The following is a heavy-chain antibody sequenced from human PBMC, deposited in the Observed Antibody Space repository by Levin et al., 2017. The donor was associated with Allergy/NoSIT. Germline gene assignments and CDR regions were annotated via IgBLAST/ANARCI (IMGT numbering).Heavy chain of an antibody. D-gene: IGHD6-13*01. CDR1: GGSVSSGSYY. J-gene: IGHJ4*02. V-gene: IGHV4-61*03. CDR2: IYYSGST. CDR3: ARVSAAAADIYY. Sequence: GSLRLSCTVSGGSVSSGSYYWSWIRQPPGKGLEWIGYIYYSGSTNYNPSLKSRVTISVDRSKNHFSLKLSSVTAADTAVYYCARVSAAAADIYYWGQGTLVTVSS.